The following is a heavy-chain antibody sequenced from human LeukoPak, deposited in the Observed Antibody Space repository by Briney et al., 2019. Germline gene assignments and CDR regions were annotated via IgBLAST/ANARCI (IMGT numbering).Heavy chain of an antibody. J-gene: IGHJ3*02. CDR2: ISSSSSYI. D-gene: IGHD3-10*01. V-gene: IGHV3-21*01. CDR3: ARSRYYGSKNDAFDI. Sequence: GGSLRLSCAASGFTFSSYSMNWVRQAPGKGLEWVSSISSSSSYIYYADSAKGRFTISRDNAKNSLYLQMNSLRAEDTAVYYCARSRYYGSKNDAFDIWGQGTMVTVSS. CDR1: GFTFSSYS.